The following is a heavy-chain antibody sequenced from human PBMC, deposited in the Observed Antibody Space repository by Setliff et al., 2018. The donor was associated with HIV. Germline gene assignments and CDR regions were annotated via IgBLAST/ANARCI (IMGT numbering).Heavy chain of an antibody. CDR1: GGSISSGGYY. Sequence: SETLSLTCIVSGGSISSGGYYWSWIRQHPGKGLEWIGYMYYSGKTYYNMSLESRVSISADTSKNQFSLKLSSVAAADTAVYYCARGMTTLTPWGQGTLVTVSS. V-gene: IGHV4-31*03. J-gene: IGHJ4*02. D-gene: IGHD4-17*01. CDR3: ARGMTTLTP. CDR2: MYYSGKT.